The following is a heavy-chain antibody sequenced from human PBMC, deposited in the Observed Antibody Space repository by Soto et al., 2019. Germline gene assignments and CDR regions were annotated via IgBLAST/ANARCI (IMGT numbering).Heavy chain of an antibody. CDR1: GGSISSGGYY. CDR3: ARERYCSAGSCRSFDY. Sequence: SETLSLTCTVSGGSISSGGYYWSWIRQHPGKGLEWIGYIYYSGSTYYNPSLKSRVTISVDTSKNQFSLKLSSVTAADTAVYYCARERYCSAGSCRSFDYWGQGTLVTVSS. V-gene: IGHV4-31*03. CDR2: IYYSGST. J-gene: IGHJ4*02. D-gene: IGHD2-15*01.